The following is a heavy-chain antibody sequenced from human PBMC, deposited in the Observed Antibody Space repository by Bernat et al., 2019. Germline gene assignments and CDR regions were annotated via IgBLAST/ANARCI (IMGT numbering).Heavy chain of an antibody. D-gene: IGHD2-2*01. CDR3: VKDRCSSTSCYDTNWFDP. CDR1: GFTFSSYA. Sequence: EVQLLESGGGLVQPGGSLRLSCAASGFTFSSYAMSWVRQAPGKGLEWVSAISGSGGSTYYADSVKGRFTISRDNSKNTLYLQMNSLRAEDTAVYYCVKDRCSSTSCYDTNWFDPWGQGTLVTVSS. J-gene: IGHJ5*02. V-gene: IGHV3-23*01. CDR2: ISGSGGST.